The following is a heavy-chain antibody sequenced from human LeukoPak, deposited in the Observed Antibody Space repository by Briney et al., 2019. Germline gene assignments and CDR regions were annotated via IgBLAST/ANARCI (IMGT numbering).Heavy chain of an antibody. CDR2: INHSGST. D-gene: IGHD3-10*01. V-gene: IGHV4-34*01. Sequence: SETLSLTCAVYGGSFSGYYWSWIRQPPGKGLEWIGEINHSGSTNYNPSLKSRVTISVDTSKNQFSLKLSSVTAADTAMYYCARDSYYYASGSYSYFDYWGQGTLVTVSS. CDR1: GGSFSGYY. J-gene: IGHJ4*02. CDR3: ARDSYYYASGSYSYFDY.